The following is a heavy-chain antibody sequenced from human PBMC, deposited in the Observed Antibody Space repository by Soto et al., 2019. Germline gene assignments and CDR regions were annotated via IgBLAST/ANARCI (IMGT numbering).Heavy chain of an antibody. CDR1: EGYIGSGNYF. D-gene: IGHD2-2*01. J-gene: IGHJ4*02. V-gene: IGHV4-30-4*01. Sequence: LSLTCNVTEGYIGSGNYFWSWIRQPPGKGLEWIGHIYYSGTTFYNPSLKRRVTISGDASNDHFSLKLTSVTAADTAIYYCASPHQQVALVESLGQGTRGTVSS. CDR2: IYYSGTT. CDR3: ASPHQQVALVES.